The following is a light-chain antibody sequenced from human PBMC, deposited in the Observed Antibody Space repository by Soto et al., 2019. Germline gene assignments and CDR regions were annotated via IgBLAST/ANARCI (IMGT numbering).Light chain of an antibody. CDR2: DAS. CDR1: QSVRSY. CDR3: QQRSNWPPT. Sequence: EIVLTQSPATLSLSPGERATLSCRASQSVRSYLAWYQQKHGQAPRLLIYDASNRATGIPARFSGGGSGTDFTLTISSLEPEDFVVYYCQQRSNWPPTFGQGTKLEIK. J-gene: IGKJ2*01. V-gene: IGKV3-11*01.